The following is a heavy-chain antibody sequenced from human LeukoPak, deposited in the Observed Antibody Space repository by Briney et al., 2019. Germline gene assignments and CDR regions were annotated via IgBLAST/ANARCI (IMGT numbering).Heavy chain of an antibody. J-gene: IGHJ4*02. CDR1: GGTFSSYA. Sequence: ASVKVSCKASGGTFSSYAISWVRQAPGQGLEWMGGIIPIFGTANYAQKFQGRVTIAADESTSTAYMELNSLRAEDTALYYCAKGQETESRLDSWGQGTLVTVSS. D-gene: IGHD1-1*01. CDR2: IIPIFGTA. CDR3: AKGQETESRLDS. V-gene: IGHV1-69*13.